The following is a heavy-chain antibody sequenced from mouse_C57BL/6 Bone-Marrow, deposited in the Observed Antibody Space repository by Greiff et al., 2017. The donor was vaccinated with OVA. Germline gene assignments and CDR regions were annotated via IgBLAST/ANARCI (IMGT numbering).Heavy chain of an antibody. V-gene: IGHV1-26*01. CDR2: INPNNGGT. J-gene: IGHJ3*01. Sequence: EVQLQQSGPELVKPGASVKISCKASGYTFTDYYMNWVKQSHGKSLEWIGDINPNNGGTSYNQKFKGKATLTVDKSSSTAYMELRSLTSEDSAVYYCARMVTTDLTFAYWGQGTLVTVSA. CDR3: ARMVTTDLTFAY. D-gene: IGHD2-2*01. CDR1: GYTFTDYY.